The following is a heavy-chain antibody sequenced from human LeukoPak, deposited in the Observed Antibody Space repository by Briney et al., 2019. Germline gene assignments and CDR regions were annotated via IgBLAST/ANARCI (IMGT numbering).Heavy chain of an antibody. Sequence: ASVKVSCKASGYTFTSYGISWVRQAPGQGLEWMGWISAYNGNTNYAQKLQGRVTMTTDTSTSTAYMELRSLRSDDTAVYYCAGDGGTYCSSTSCYTPHDYYYYYMDVWGKGTTVTVSS. CDR2: ISAYNGNT. V-gene: IGHV1-18*01. J-gene: IGHJ6*03. CDR3: AGDGGTYCSSTSCYTPHDYYYYYMDV. D-gene: IGHD2-2*02. CDR1: GYTFTSYG.